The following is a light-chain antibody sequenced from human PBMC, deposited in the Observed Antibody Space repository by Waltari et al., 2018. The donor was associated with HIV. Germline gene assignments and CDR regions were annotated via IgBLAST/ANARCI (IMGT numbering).Light chain of an antibody. CDR2: AAS. CDR3: QQSYTTPRT. J-gene: IGKJ1*01. Sequence: DIQMTQSPSSLHASVGDRVTISCRKSQTITNFLNWYQQKPGKAPNLLIYAASTVQSGVPARFSGSRSVTDFTLTISNLQPEDFATYYCQQSYTTPRTFGQGTKVEIK. CDR1: QTITNF. V-gene: IGKV1-39*01.